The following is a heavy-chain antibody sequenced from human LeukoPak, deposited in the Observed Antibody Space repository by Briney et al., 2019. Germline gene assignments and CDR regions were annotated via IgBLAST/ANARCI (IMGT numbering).Heavy chain of an antibody. CDR2: INHSGST. CDR1: GGSISNYY. Sequence: SETLSLTCTVSGGSISNYYWSWIRQPPGKGLEWIGEINHSGSTNYNPSLKSRVTISVDTSKNQFSLKLSSVTAADTAVYYCARHLSSSWYVPFDYWGQGTLVTVSS. D-gene: IGHD6-13*01. J-gene: IGHJ4*02. V-gene: IGHV4-34*01. CDR3: ARHLSSSWYVPFDY.